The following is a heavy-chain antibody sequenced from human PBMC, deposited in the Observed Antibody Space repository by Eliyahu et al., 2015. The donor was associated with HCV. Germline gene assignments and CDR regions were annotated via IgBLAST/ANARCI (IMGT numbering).Heavy chain of an antibody. D-gene: IGHD3-16*02. CDR2: ISSSSSYI. CDR3: ARDLKYYDYVWGSYRYLPFDY. V-gene: IGHV3-21*01. CDR1: GFTFSSYS. J-gene: IGHJ4*02. Sequence: EVQLVESGGGLVKPGGSLRLSCAASGFTFSSYSMNWVRQAPGKGLEWVSSISSSSSYIYYADSVKGRFTISRDNAKNSLYLQMNSLRAEDTAVYYCARDLKYYDYVWGSYRYLPFDYWGQGTLVTVSS.